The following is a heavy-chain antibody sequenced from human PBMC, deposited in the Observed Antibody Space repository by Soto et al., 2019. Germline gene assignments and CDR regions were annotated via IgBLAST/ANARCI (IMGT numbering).Heavy chain of an antibody. CDR1: GYTFTSYG. Sequence: QVPLVQSGAEVKKPGASVKVSCKASGYTFTSYGISWVRQAPGQGLEWMGWISAYNGNTNYAQKLQGRVTMTTATSTITAYMEQRSLGSDDTAVYYCARVNDRGIAVVWFDPWGQGTLVTVSS. CDR3: ARVNDRGIAVVWFDP. V-gene: IGHV1-18*01. D-gene: IGHD6-19*01. CDR2: ISAYNGNT. J-gene: IGHJ5*02.